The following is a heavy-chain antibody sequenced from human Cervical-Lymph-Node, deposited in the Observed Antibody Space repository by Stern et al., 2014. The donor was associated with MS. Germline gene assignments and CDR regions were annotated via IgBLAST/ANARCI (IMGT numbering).Heavy chain of an antibody. CDR3: ARVVRFLEWVPFDP. D-gene: IGHD3-3*01. Sequence: QLQLQESGSGLVRPSQTLSLTCTVSGGSVSSGGYTWSWLRQPPGKGLEWIGYIYEDESSYYNPSLKSRATISIVRSKNQFSLRLPSMPAADTALYYCARVVRFLEWVPFDPWGQGILVTVSS. CDR1: GGSVSSGGYT. J-gene: IGHJ5*02. V-gene: IGHV4-30-2*01. CDR2: IYEDESS.